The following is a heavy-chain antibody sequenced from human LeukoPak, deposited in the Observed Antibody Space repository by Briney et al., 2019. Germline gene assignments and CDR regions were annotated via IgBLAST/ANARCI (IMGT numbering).Heavy chain of an antibody. V-gene: IGHV1-69*05. CDR1: GGTFSSYA. D-gene: IGHD6-13*01. CDR3: AKDEGLAAAGHFDY. CDR2: IIPIFGTA. J-gene: IGHJ4*02. Sequence: ASVKVSCKASGGTFSSYAISWVRQAPGQGLEWMGGIIPIFGTANYAQKFQGRVTITTDESTSTAYMELSSLRSEDTAVYYCAKDEGLAAAGHFDYWGQGTLVTVSS.